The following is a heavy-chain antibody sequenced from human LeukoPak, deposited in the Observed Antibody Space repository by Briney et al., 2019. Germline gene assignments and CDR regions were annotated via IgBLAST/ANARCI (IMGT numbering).Heavy chain of an antibody. V-gene: IGHV3-21*01. Sequence: GGSLRLSCAASGFTFSSYSMNWVRQAPGKGLEWVSSISSSSSYIYYADSVKGRFTISRDNAKNSLYLQMNSLRAEDTAVYYCARVVSGSYPLFDYWGQGTLVAVSS. CDR1: GFTFSSYS. D-gene: IGHD1-26*01. J-gene: IGHJ4*02. CDR3: ARVVSGSYPLFDY. CDR2: ISSSSSYI.